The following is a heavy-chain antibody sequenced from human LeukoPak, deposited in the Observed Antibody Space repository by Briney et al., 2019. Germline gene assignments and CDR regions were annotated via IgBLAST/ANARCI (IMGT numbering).Heavy chain of an antibody. CDR1: GFTFISYE. V-gene: IGHV3-74*01. CDR3: TRELPREVTLDY. Sequence: GGSLRLSCAASGFTFISYEMQWVRQAPGKGLVWVSRINTDGSSTSYADSVKGRFTVSRDNAKNTLYLQVNSLRAEDTAVYFCTRELPREVTLDYWGQGTLVTVSS. D-gene: IGHD2-21*02. J-gene: IGHJ4*01. CDR2: INTDGSST.